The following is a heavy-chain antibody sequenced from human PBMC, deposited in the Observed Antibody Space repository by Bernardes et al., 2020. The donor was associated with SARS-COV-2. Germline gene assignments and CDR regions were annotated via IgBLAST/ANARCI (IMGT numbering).Heavy chain of an antibody. CDR2: IYHSGGT. D-gene: IGHD2-15*01. Sequence: SETLSLTCTVSGGSISSDASSWSWLRQPPGQGLEWIGYIYHSGGTYYNPSLETRVTISILKSKRQFSLKLRSVTAADTAVYYCASGAAAFDIWGQGTAVNVCS. J-gene: IGHJ3*02. V-gene: IGHV4-30-2*01. CDR3: ASGAAAFDI. CDR1: GGSISSDASS.